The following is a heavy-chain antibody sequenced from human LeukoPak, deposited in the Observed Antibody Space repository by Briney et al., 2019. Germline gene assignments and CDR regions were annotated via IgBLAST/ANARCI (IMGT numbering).Heavy chain of an antibody. V-gene: IGHV4-34*01. CDR1: GVSFSGYY. CDR2: INHSGST. CDR3: ARGIVVATIGFDY. Sequence: SETLSLTCAVYGVSFSGYYWSWIRQPPGKGLEWIGEINHSGSTNYNPSLKSRVTISVDTSKNQFSLKLSSVTAADTAVYYCARGIVVATIGFDYWGQGTLVTVSS. D-gene: IGHD5-12*01. J-gene: IGHJ4*02.